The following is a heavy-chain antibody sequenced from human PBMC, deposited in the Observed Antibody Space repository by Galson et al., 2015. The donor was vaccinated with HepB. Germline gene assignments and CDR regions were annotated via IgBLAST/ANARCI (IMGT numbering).Heavy chain of an antibody. CDR3: ARASIFGVVVGDLDY. Sequence: SVKVSCKASGYSFISYYIHWVRQAPGQGLEWLGMINSNGGGTTYSADFQGRVTMTTDTSTSTVYMDLRSLKSEDTAVYYCARASIFGVVVGDLDYCCQGTLVTVSS. V-gene: IGHV1-46*01. CDR1: GYSFISYY. J-gene: IGHJ4*02. CDR2: INSNGGGT. D-gene: IGHD3-3*01.